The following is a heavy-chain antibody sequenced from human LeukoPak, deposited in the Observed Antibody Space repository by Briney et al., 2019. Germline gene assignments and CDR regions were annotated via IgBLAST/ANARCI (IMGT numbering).Heavy chain of an antibody. Sequence: GGSLRLSCAASGFTFSSYGMHWVRQAPGKGLEWVAFIRYDGSNKYYADSVKGRFTISRDNSKNTLYLQMNSLKTEDTAVYYCTTDVPGIAVAGLFDYWGQGTLVTVSS. J-gene: IGHJ4*02. V-gene: IGHV3-30*02. CDR2: IRYDGSNK. D-gene: IGHD6-19*01. CDR1: GFTFSSYG. CDR3: TTDVPGIAVAGLFDY.